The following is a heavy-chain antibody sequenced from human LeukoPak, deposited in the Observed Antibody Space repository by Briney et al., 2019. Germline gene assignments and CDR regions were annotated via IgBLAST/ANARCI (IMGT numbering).Heavy chain of an antibody. D-gene: IGHD6-13*01. V-gene: IGHV1-8*01. CDR2: MNPNSGNT. CDR1: GYTFTSYD. Sequence: ASVKVSCKASGYTFTSYDINWVRQATGQGLEWMGWMNPNSGNTGYAQKFQGRVTMTRNTSISTAYMELSSLRSEDTAVYYCASQGYSSSGTNGGQNWFDPWGQGTLVTVS. CDR3: ASQGYSSSGTNGGQNWFDP. J-gene: IGHJ5*02.